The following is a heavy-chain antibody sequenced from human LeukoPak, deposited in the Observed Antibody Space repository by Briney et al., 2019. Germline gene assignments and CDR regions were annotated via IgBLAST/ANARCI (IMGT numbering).Heavy chain of an antibody. CDR1: GYSFSSYW. CDR3: ARHYSYSSPSADY. Sequence: GESLKISCKGSGYSFSSYWIGWVRQMPGKGLEWMGIIYPDDSDTRYSPSFQGQVTISADKSISTAYLQWSSLKASDTAMYYCARHYSYSSPSADYWGQGTLVTVSS. D-gene: IGHD6-13*01. J-gene: IGHJ4*02. V-gene: IGHV5-51*01. CDR2: IYPDDSDT.